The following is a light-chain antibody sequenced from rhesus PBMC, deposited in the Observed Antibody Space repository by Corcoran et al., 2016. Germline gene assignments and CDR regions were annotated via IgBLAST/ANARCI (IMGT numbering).Light chain of an antibody. J-gene: IGKJ2*01. V-gene: IGKV1-74*01. Sequence: DIQMTQSPSSLSASVGDRVTITCRASENVNNYLNWYQQKPGKAPKPLIYKASTWQSGVPSRFSGSGSGTDYTFTISSLQSEDVATYYCQHNYGTPYSFGQGTKVEIK. CDR3: QHNYGTPYS. CDR2: KAS. CDR1: ENVNNY.